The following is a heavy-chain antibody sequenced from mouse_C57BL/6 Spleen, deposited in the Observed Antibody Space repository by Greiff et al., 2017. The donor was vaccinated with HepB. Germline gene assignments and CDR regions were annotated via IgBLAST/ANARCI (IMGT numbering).Heavy chain of an antibody. CDR3: ARNGSSYDWYFDV. V-gene: IGHV1-53*01. CDR1: GYTFTSYW. CDR2: INPSNGGT. D-gene: IGHD1-1*01. J-gene: IGHJ1*03. Sequence: QVQLQQPGTELVKPGASVKLSCKASGYTFTSYWMHWVKQRPGQGLEWIGNINPSNGGTNYNEKFKSKATLTVDKSSSTAYTQLSSLTSEDSAVYDCARNGSSYDWYFDVWGTGTTVTVSS.